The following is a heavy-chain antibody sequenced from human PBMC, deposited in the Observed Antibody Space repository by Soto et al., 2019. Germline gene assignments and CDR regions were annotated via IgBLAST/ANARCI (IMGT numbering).Heavy chain of an antibody. CDR3: ARGRHYDFWSGLGLDYYYYGMDV. V-gene: IGHV3-48*03. Sequence: EVQLVESGGGLVQPGGSLRLSCAASGFTFCSYEMNWVRQAPGKGLEWVSYISSSGSTIYYADSVKGRFTISRDNAKNSLYLQMNSLRAEDTAVYYCARGRHYDFWSGLGLDYYYYGMDVWGQGTTVTVSS. J-gene: IGHJ6*02. CDR2: ISSSGSTI. CDR1: GFTFCSYE. D-gene: IGHD3-3*01.